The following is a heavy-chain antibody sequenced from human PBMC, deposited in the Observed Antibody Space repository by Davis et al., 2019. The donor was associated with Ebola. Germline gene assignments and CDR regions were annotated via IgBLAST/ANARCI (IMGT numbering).Heavy chain of an antibody. Sequence: GGSLRLSCAASGFDFNENGMHWVRQAPDKGLEWVGVIWHNGKKQYYGDSVKGRFTISRENTKNSLYLQMNGLRAEDTALYYCAREGQIHWGQGTLVTVSS. CDR2: IWHNGKKQ. J-gene: IGHJ4*02. CDR1: GFDFNENG. CDR3: AREGQIH. V-gene: IGHV3-33*01.